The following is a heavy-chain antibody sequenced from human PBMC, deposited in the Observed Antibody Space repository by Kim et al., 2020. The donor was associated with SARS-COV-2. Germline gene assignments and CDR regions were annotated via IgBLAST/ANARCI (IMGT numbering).Heavy chain of an antibody. CDR1: GFTFSSYW. D-gene: IGHD3-10*01. Sequence: GGSLRLSCAASGFTFSSYWMSWVRQAPGKGLEWVANIKQVGSEKYYVDSVKGRFTISRDNAKNSLYLQMNNLRADDTAVYFCARGLWSGEDYYFDYWGQEPWSPSPQ. CDR2: IKQVGSEK. CDR3: ARGLWSGEDYYFDY. J-gene: IGHJ4*01. V-gene: IGHV3-7*01.